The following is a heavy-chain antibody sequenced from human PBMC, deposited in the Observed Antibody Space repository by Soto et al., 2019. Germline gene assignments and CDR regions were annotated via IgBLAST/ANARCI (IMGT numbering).Heavy chain of an antibody. CDR2: TWYDGSNK. D-gene: IGHD2-15*01. V-gene: IGHV3-33*01. Sequence: QVQLKESGGGVVQPGRSLRLSCAASGFTFSRYGMHWVRQAPGKGLEWVAVTWYDGSNKFYGDSVKGRFTISRDNSENMLYLQMNNLRADDTAVYYCARHCSGGSCYLLDLWGQGTLVTVSS. CDR3: ARHCSGGSCYLLDL. CDR1: GFTFSRYG. J-gene: IGHJ5*02.